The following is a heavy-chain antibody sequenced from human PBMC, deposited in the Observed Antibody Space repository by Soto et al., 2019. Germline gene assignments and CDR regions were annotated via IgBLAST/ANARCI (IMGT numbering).Heavy chain of an antibody. V-gene: IGHV1-18*01. CDR2: ISGYNGNT. Sequence: QVKVVQSGAEVKKPGASVKVSCKTSGYTFTSYDISWVRQAPGQGLEWMGWISGYNGNTNYAQKHQGRVTMTTDTSTSTAYLELRSLRSDDTAVYYCARESATTHDGFDIWGQGTMVIVSS. CDR3: ARESATTHDGFDI. J-gene: IGHJ3*02. CDR1: GYTFTSYD. D-gene: IGHD4-17*01.